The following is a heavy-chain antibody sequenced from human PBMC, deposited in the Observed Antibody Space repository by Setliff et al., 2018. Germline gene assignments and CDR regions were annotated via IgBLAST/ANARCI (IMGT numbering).Heavy chain of an antibody. CDR3: ARDRTAYTYGLDV. Sequence: SETLSLTCTISGGFTSSFYWSWIRQPPGKGLESIGYIQKSGSTNYNPSLMSRVSMSVDTSNNQFVLNLKAVTAADTAVYYCARDRTAYTYGLDVWGQGTTVTVSS. J-gene: IGHJ6*02. D-gene: IGHD3-16*01. CDR2: IQKSGST. V-gene: IGHV4-59*01. CDR1: GGFTSSFY.